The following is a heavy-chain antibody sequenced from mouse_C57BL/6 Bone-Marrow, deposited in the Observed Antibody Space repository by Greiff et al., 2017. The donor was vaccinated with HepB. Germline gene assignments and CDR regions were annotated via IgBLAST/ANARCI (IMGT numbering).Heavy chain of an antibody. CDR2: ISNGGGST. CDR3: ARQGVQRSFAY. V-gene: IGHV5-12*01. Sequence: EVQVVESGGGLVQPGGSLKLSCAASGFTFSDYYMYWVRQTPEKRLEWVAYISNGGGSTYYPDTVKGRFTISRDNAKNTLYLQMSRLKSEDTAMYYCARQGVQRSFAYWGQGTLVTVSA. J-gene: IGHJ3*01. CDR1: GFTFSDYY.